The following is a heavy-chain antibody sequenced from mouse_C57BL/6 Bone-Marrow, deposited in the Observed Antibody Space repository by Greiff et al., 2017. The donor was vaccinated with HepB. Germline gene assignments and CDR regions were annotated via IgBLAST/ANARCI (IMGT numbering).Heavy chain of an antibody. Sequence: QVHVKQSGAELARPGASVKLSCKASGYTFTSYGISWVKQRTGQGLEWIGEIYPRSGNTYYNEKFKGKATLTADKSSSTAYMELRSLTSEDSAVYFCAREGEAWFAYWGQGTLVTVSA. V-gene: IGHV1-81*01. CDR3: AREGEAWFAY. J-gene: IGHJ3*01. CDR2: IYPRSGNT. CDR1: GYTFTSYG.